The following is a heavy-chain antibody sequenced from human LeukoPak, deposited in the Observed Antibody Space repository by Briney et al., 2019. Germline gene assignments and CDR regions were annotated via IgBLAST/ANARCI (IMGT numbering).Heavy chain of an antibody. CDR2: TYYRSTWYN. V-gene: IGHV6-1*01. Sequence: SQTLSLTCAISGDSVTSNSVTWNWIRQSPSRGLEWLGRTYYRSTWYNDYAVSVRGRTTVNPDTSKNQFSLHLNSVTPEDTAVYYCARRLTQYDCFDPWGQGILVTVSS. CDR1: GDSVTSNSVT. J-gene: IGHJ5*02. CDR3: ARRLTQYDCFDP. D-gene: IGHD2-2*01.